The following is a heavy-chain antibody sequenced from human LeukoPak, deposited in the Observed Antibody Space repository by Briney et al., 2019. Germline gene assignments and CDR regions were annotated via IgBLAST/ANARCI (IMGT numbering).Heavy chain of an antibody. CDR2: ISYDGSNK. J-gene: IGHJ6*02. D-gene: IGHD2-8*01. V-gene: IGHV3-30*04. Sequence: VGSLRLSCAASGFTFSSYAMHWVRQAPGKGLEWVAVISYDGSNKYYADSVKGRFTISRDNSKNTLYLQMNSLRAEDTAVYYCARDRSFCTNGVCYRYYYYYGMDVWGQGTTVTVSS. CDR1: GFTFSSYA. CDR3: ARDRSFCTNGVCYRYYYYYGMDV.